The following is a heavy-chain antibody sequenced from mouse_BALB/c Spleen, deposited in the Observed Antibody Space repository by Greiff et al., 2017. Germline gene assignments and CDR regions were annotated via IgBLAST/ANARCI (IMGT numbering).Heavy chain of an antibody. CDR2: IWSGGST. V-gene: IGHV2-2*02. Sequence: QVQLQQSGPGLVQPSQSLSITCTVSGFSLTSYGVHWVRQSPGKGLEWLGVIWSGGSTDYNAAFISRLSISKDNSKSQVFFKMNSLQANDTAIYYCAREGGRYDVWPYFDYWGQGTTLTVSS. CDR1: GFSLTSYG. CDR3: AREGGRYDVWPYFDY. D-gene: IGHD2-14*01. J-gene: IGHJ2*01.